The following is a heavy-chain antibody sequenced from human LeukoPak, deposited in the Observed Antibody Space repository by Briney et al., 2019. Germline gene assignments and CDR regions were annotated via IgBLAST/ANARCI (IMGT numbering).Heavy chain of an antibody. V-gene: IGHV1-69*13. CDR2: IIPIFGSA. CDR1: GYTFTSYA. J-gene: IGHJ4*02. D-gene: IGHD3-22*01. CDR3: ARDEIYDRGRPFDY. Sequence: SVKVSCKASGYTFTSYAITWVRQAPGQGLEWMGGIIPIFGSANYAQKFQGRLTITADESTSTAYMELSSLRSEDTAVYYCARDEIYDRGRPFDYWGQGTLVTVSS.